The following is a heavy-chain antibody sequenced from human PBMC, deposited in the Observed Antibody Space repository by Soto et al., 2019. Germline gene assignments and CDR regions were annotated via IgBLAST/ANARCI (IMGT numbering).Heavy chain of an antibody. CDR2: ISGDGVTT. J-gene: IGHJ4*02. V-gene: IGHV3-74*01. Sequence: EVQLVESGGDLVQRGGSLRLSFADSGFPFSSFWKHWVRHTPGKGLDWVARISGDGVTTYYADSVTGRFTVSRDNAKNTLSLQISGLRAEDTAVYYCAREYYGLLTGYYTDYWGQVTLVSVSS. CDR1: GFPFSSFW. D-gene: IGHD3-9*01. CDR3: AREYYGLLTGYYTDY.